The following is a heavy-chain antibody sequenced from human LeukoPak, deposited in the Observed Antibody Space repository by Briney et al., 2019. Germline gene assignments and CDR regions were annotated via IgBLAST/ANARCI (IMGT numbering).Heavy chain of an antibody. V-gene: IGHV1-18*01. CDR3: ARDAVTAPLYYFDY. D-gene: IGHD2-21*02. CDR2: ISAYNGDT. CDR1: AYTFTSYG. J-gene: IGHJ4*02. Sequence: GPVKVSCKASAYTFTSYGISWVRQAPGQGLEWMGWISAYNGDTNYAQKLQGRVTMTTDTSTSTAYMELRSLRSDDTAVYYCARDAVTAPLYYFDYWGQGTLVSVSS.